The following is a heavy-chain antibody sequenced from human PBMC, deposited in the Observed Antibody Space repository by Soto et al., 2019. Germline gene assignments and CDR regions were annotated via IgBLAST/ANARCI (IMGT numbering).Heavy chain of an antibody. Sequence: QVQLVQSGAEVKKPGASVKVSCKSSGYTFTRYAIHWVRQAPGQRLEWMGWIDTGNGDTKYSENFQGRVTITRDTSAHTAYMELSSLISEDTAVYYCAKEPYADSDSFDFWGQGTLVTVSS. CDR2: IDTGNGDT. D-gene: IGHD4-17*01. CDR3: AKEPYADSDSFDF. CDR1: GYTFTRYA. V-gene: IGHV1-3*04. J-gene: IGHJ4*02.